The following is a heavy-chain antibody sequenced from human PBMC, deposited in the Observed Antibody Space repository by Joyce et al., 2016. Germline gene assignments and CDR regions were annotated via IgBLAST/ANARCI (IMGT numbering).Heavy chain of an antibody. D-gene: IGHD3-3*01. CDR3: ARGVTN. CDR2: INRDGST. Sequence: QVQLQESGPGLVKSSEILSFTCAVSGYSISSGYSWGWIRQPPGKGLEWIGVINRDGSTFYNPSLKSRVTISADMSKNQFSLKLTSVTAADTAVYYCARGVTNWGQGTLVAVSS. J-gene: IGHJ4*02. CDR1: GYSISSGYS. V-gene: IGHV4-38-2*01.